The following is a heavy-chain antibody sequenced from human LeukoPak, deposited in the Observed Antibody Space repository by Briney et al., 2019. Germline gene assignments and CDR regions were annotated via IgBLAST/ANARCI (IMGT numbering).Heavy chain of an antibody. D-gene: IGHD6-19*01. J-gene: IGHJ3*02. CDR3: ARDMTGSGWNDAFDI. CDR2: IYSSGSS. V-gene: IGHV4-61*02. CDR1: GGSIRSESYH. Sequence: SETLSLTCSVSGGSIRSESYHWSWIRQPAGKGLEWIGRIYSSGSSKFNPSLKSRVTISIDTSKNQSSLNLSSVTAADTAVYYCARDMTGSGWNDAFDIWGQGTMVTVSS.